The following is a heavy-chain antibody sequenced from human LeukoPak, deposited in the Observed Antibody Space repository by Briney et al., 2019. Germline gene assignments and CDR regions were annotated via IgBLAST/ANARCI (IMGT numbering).Heavy chain of an antibody. D-gene: IGHD3-22*01. CDR3: AKRPRDSSGYYLGAFDI. Sequence: PGGSLRLSCAASGFTVSNYAMTWVRQAPGKGLEWVSGIYASGAATHYADTVKGRFTISRNNSKNTLNLEMNTLRAEDTAAYYCAKRPRDSSGYYLGAFDIWGQGTMVTVSS. CDR1: GFTVSNYA. V-gene: IGHV3-23*01. CDR2: IYASGAAT. J-gene: IGHJ3*02.